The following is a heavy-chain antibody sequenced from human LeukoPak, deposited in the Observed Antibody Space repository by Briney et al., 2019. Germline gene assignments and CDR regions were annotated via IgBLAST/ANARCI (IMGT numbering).Heavy chain of an antibody. CDR1: GFTFSDYY. D-gene: IGHD3-3*01. J-gene: IGHJ4*02. CDR2: ISSSGSTI. CDR3: ARDPPYDLWSGYYSD. Sequence: PGGSLRLSCAASGFTFSDYYMSWIRQAPGKGLEWVSYISSSGSTIYYADSVKGRFTISRDNAKNSLYLQMNSLRAEDTAVYYCARDPPYDLWSGYYSDWGQGTLVTVSS. V-gene: IGHV3-11*04.